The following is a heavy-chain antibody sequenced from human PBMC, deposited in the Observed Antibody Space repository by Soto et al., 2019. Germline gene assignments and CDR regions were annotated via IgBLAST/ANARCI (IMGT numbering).Heavy chain of an antibody. J-gene: IGHJ4*02. CDR1: GASIGSYY. Sequence: SETLSLTCTVSGASIGSYYWSWIRQPPGKGLEWIGYIHYSGSTKYNPSLKSRVTISIDTSKNQFSLKLSSVTTADTAVYYCARVGWTTVGYYFDYWGLGALVTVSS. V-gene: IGHV4-59*01. CDR2: IHYSGST. D-gene: IGHD4-17*01. CDR3: ARVGWTTVGYYFDY.